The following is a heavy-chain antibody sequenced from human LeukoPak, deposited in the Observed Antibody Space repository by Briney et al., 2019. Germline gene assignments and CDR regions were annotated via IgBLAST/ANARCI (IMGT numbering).Heavy chain of an antibody. Sequence: ASVKDSCKPSRYTFTRSGISWVRQAPGQGLEWMGCISAYNGDTNYAQKLQSRVTMTTDTSTSTAYMELRSLLSDDTAVYYCVSPVDFIDNWGQGTLVTVSS. D-gene: IGHD3-3*01. J-gene: IGHJ4*02. CDR2: ISAYNGDT. CDR1: RYTFTRSG. V-gene: IGHV1-18*01. CDR3: VSPVDFIDN.